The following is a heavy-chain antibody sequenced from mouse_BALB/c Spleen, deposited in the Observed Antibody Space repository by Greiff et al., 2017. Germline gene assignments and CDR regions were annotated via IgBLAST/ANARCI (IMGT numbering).Heavy chain of an antibody. D-gene: IGHD2-3*01. CDR1: GFTFSSYA. CDR2: ISSGGST. Sequence: EVKLVESGGGLVKPGGSLKLSCAASGFTFSSYAMSWVRQTPEKRLEWVASISSGGSTYYPDSVKGRFTISRDNARNILYLQMSSLRSEDTAMYYCARGNDFDYWGQGTTLTVSS. V-gene: IGHV5-6-5*01. J-gene: IGHJ2*01. CDR3: ARGNDFDY.